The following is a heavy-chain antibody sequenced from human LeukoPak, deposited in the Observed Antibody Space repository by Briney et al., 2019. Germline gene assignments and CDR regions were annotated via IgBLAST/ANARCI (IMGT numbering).Heavy chain of an antibody. CDR1: GFTFSRYE. D-gene: IGHD2-15*01. Sequence: GGSLRLSCAASGFTFSRYEMNWVRQAPGKGLEWVSYISSSGSTIYYADSVKGRFTISRDNAKNSLYLQMNSLRAEDTAVYYCARYSAGTNSYYFDYWGQGTLVTVSS. CDR3: ARYSAGTNSYYFDY. CDR2: ISSSGSTI. J-gene: IGHJ4*02. V-gene: IGHV3-48*03.